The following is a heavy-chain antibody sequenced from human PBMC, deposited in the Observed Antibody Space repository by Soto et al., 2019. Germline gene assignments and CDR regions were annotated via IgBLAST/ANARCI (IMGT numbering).Heavy chain of an antibody. D-gene: IGHD6-13*01. CDR3: AKDRTSSSPRVRFDP. CDR1: GFTFSSYA. CDR2: ISDSGSST. Sequence: GGSLRLSCAASGFTFSSYAMSWVRQAPGKGLDWVSGISDSGSSTYYADSVKGRFTISRDNSKSTLYLQMNSLRVEDTAIYYCAKDRTSSSPRVRFDPWGQGTLVTVSS. J-gene: IGHJ5*02. V-gene: IGHV3-23*01.